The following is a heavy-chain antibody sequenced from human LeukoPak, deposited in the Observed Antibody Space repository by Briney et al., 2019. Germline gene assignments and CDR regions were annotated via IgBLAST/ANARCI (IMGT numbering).Heavy chain of an antibody. J-gene: IGHJ5*02. V-gene: IGHV3-23*01. Sequence: GGSLRLSCAASGFTFSSYGMSWVRQAPGKGLEWVSAISGSGGSTYYADSVKGRFTISRDNSKNTLYLQMNSLRAEDTAVYYCAKDRWSPNWFDPWGQGTLVTVSS. CDR3: AKDRWSPNWFDP. CDR1: GFTFSSYG. CDR2: ISGSGGST. D-gene: IGHD4-23*01.